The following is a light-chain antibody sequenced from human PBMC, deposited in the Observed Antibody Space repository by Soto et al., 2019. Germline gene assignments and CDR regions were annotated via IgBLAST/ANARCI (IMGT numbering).Light chain of an antibody. J-gene: IGLJ1*01. CDR3: SSYTSSSSGV. V-gene: IGLV2-14*01. CDR2: EVS. CDR1: SSDVGGYNY. Sequence: QSVLTQPASVSGSPGQSITISCTGTSSDVGGYNYVSWYQQQSGKAPKLMIHEVSNRPSGVSNRFSGSKSGNTASLTISGLQAEDEADYYCSSYTSSSSGVFGTGTKLTVL.